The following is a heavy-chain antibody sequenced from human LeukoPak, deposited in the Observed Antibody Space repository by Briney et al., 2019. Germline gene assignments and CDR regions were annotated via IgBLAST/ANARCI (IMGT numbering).Heavy chain of an antibody. CDR3: ARFAYGGDYFPGHY. Sequence: GESLKISCKGSGYTFASYWIGWVRQMPGKGLEWMGIICPGDSKTMYSPSFQGQVTISADKSISTAYLQWSSLKAPDTAMYYCARFAYGGDYFPGHYWGQGTLVTVSS. CDR2: ICPGDSKT. CDR1: GYTFASYW. D-gene: IGHD2-21*01. J-gene: IGHJ4*02. V-gene: IGHV5-51*01.